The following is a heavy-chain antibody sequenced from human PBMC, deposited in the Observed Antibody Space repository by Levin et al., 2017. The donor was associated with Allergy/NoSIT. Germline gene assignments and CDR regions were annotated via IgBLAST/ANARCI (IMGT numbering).Heavy chain of an antibody. CDR1: GGPLSDYY. V-gene: IGHV4-59*08. Sequence: SETLSLTCTVSGGPLSDYYWSWIRQPPGKGLEWIGLIYYSGSTNYNPSLKSRVTISLDTSKNQFSLKLSSVTAADTAVYYCARQFDPWGQGTLVTVSS. CDR3: ARQFDP. J-gene: IGHJ5*02. CDR2: IYYSGST.